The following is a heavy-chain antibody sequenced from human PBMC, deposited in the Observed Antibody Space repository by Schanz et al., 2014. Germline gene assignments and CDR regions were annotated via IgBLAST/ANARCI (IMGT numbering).Heavy chain of an antibody. CDR1: GFSFSSYT. Sequence: EVQLLESGGGLVQPGESLRLSCAASGFSFSSYTMSWVRQAPGKGLQWVSSLSGDGGTTHYADSVKGRFTISRDNYKNTLFLQMSSLRAEDTAVYYCARPSDSSWYMDVWGKGTTVTVSS. CDR2: LSGDGGTT. J-gene: IGHJ6*03. V-gene: IGHV3-23*01. CDR3: ARPSDSSWYMDV. D-gene: IGHD2-21*02.